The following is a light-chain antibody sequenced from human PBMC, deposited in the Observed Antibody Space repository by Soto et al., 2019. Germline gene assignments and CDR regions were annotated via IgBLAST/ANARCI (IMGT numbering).Light chain of an antibody. CDR1: QSVSSN. J-gene: IGKJ1*01. CDR3: QHYNNWPPWT. V-gene: IGKV3-15*01. Sequence: EIVMTQSPATLSVSPGERATLSCRASQSVSSNLAWYQQKPGQAPRLLIYGVSTRATGIPARFSGSGSGTEFTLTISSLRSDDFAVYYCQHYNNWPPWTFGQGTKVEIK. CDR2: GVS.